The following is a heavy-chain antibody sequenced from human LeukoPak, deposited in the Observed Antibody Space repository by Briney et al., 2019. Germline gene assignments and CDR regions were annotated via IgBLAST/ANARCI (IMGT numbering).Heavy chain of an antibody. CDR2: MNPNSGNT. CDR1: GYTFTSYD. Sequence: ASVKVSCKASGYTFTSYDIDWVRQATGQGLEWMGWMNPNSGNTGYAQKFQGRVTMTRNTSISTAYMELSSLRSEDTAVYYCARGGDIVVVPAAEYNWFDPWGQGTLVTVSS. D-gene: IGHD2-2*01. V-gene: IGHV1-8*01. CDR3: ARGGDIVVVPAAEYNWFDP. J-gene: IGHJ5*02.